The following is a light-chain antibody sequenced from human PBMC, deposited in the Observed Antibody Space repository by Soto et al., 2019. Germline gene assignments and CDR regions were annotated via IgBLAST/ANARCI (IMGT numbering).Light chain of an antibody. CDR3: QQYGSSPT. CDR1: QRVSSSY. CDR2: GAS. Sequence: EIVLTQSPGTLSLYPGERATLSCRASQRVSSSYLAWYQQKPGQDPRLLIYGASSRATGIPDRFSGSRSGTDFTLTISRLEPEDFAVYYCQQYGSSPTFGQGTKVEIK. V-gene: IGKV3-20*01. J-gene: IGKJ1*01.